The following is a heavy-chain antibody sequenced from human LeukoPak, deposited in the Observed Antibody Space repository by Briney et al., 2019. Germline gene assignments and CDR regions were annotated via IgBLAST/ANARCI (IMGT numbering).Heavy chain of an antibody. CDR1: GGSISSSNW. J-gene: IGHJ5*02. CDR3: ASGAYYDILTGYSNWFDP. CDR2: IYHSGST. V-gene: IGHV4-4*02. Sequence: PSETPSLTCAVSGGSISSSNWWSWVRQPPGKGLEWIGEIYHSGSTNYNPSLKSRVTISVDKSKNQFSLKLSSVTAADTAVYYCASGAYYDILTGYSNWFDPWGQGTLVTVSS. D-gene: IGHD3-9*01.